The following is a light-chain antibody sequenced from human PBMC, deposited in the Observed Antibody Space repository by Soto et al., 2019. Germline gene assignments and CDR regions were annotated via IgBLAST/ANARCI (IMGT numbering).Light chain of an antibody. CDR3: QQANSFPFT. Sequence: DIQMTQSPSTLSASVGDRVTITCRASQSISSWLAWYQQKPGRAPKLLIYKASSLESGVPSRFSGSGSGTDFTLTISSLQPEDFATYYCQQANSFPFTFGQGTRLENK. J-gene: IGKJ5*01. V-gene: IGKV1-5*03. CDR1: QSISSW. CDR2: KAS.